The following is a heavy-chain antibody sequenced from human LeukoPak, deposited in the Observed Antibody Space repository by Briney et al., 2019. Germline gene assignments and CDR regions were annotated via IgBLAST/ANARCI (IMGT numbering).Heavy chain of an antibody. J-gene: IGHJ4*02. Sequence: SETLSLTCTVSGGSVSSGSYYWSWIRQPPGKGLEWIGYIYYSGSTNYNPSLKSRVTISVDTSKNQFSLKLSSVTAADTAVYYCARALAYCGGDCYTLFDYRGQGTLVTVSS. CDR2: IYYSGST. V-gene: IGHV4-61*01. CDR1: GGSVSSGSYY. D-gene: IGHD2-21*02. CDR3: ARALAYCGGDCYTLFDY.